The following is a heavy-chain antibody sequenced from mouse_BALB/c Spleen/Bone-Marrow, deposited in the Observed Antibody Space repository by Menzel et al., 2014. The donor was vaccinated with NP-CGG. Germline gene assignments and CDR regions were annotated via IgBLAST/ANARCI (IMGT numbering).Heavy chain of an antibody. D-gene: IGHD3-3*01. V-gene: IGHV1S41*01. CDR2: IAPGSGST. CDR3: ARGGLHYFDY. CDR1: GYTFXSYW. J-gene: IGHJ2*01. Sequence: DLVKPGASVKLSCKASGYTFXSYWINWMKQRPGQGLEWIGRIAPGSGSTYYNEMFKGKATLIVDTSSSTAYIQLGSLSSEDSAVYFCARGGLHYFDYWGQGTTLTVSS.